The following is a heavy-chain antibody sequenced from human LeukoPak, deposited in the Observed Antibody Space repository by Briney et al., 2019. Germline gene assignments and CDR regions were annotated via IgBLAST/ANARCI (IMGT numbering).Heavy chain of an antibody. V-gene: IGHV3-21*04. CDR3: AKDLVTARGGYYFDY. Sequence: GGSLRLSCAASGFTFSSYSMNWVRQAPGKGLEWVSSINSSSSYIYYADSVKGRFTISRDNAKNSLYLQMNSLRAEDTAVYYCAKDLVTARGGYYFDYWGQGTLVTVST. J-gene: IGHJ4*02. D-gene: IGHD1-26*01. CDR1: GFTFSSYS. CDR2: INSSSSYI.